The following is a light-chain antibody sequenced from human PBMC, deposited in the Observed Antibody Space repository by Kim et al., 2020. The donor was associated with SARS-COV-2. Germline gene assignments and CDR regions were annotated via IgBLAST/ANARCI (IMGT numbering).Light chain of an antibody. Sequence: DIQLTQSPSFLSASVGDRVTITCRASQGISSYLAWYQQKPGKAPKLLIYAASTLQSGVPSRFSRSGSGTEFTLTISSLQPEDFATYYCQKLNSYPRLSFGGGTKVGIK. V-gene: IGKV1-9*01. CDR3: QKLNSYPRLS. CDR1: QGISSY. CDR2: AAS. J-gene: IGKJ4*01.